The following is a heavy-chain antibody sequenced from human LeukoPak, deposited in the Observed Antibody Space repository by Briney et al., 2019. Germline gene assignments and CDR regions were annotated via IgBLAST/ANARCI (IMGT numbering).Heavy chain of an antibody. CDR1: GFTFSSYS. J-gene: IGHJ4*02. V-gene: IGHV3-21*01. CDR2: ISSSSSYI. D-gene: IGHD3-16*01. Sequence: GGSLRLSCAASGFTFSSYSMNWVRQAPGKGLEWVSSISSSSSYIYYADSVKGRFTISRDNAKNSLYLQMNSLRAEDTAVYYCARGGGLNGWFDYWGKGTLVTVSS. CDR3: ARGGGLNGWFDY.